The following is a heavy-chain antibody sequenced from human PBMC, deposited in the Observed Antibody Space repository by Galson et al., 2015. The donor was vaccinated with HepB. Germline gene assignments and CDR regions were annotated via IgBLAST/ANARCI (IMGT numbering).Heavy chain of an antibody. CDR3: ARDWGLPDWDYDYFDY. V-gene: IGHV3-33*01. J-gene: IGHJ4*02. CDR2: IWYDGSNK. D-gene: IGHD1-14*01. Sequence: SLRLSCAASGFTFSSYGMHWVRQAPGKGLEWVAVIWYDGSNKYYADSVKGRFTISRDNSKNTLYLQMNSLRAEDTAVYYCARDWGLPDWDYDYFDYWGQGTLVTVSS. CDR1: GFTFSSYG.